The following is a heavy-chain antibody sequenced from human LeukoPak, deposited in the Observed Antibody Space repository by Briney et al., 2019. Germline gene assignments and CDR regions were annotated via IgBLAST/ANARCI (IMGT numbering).Heavy chain of an antibody. CDR3: ARVWYYYDSTGILTLYFDY. Sequence: ASVKVSCKTSGYTFTGYYMHWVRQAPGQGLERMGWINPTSGGTNYAQKFQGRVTMTRDTSISTAYMELSRLRSDDTAVYYCARVWYYYDSTGILTLYFDYWGQGTLVTVSS. J-gene: IGHJ4*02. D-gene: IGHD3-22*01. CDR2: INPTSGGT. V-gene: IGHV1-2*02. CDR1: GYTFTGYY.